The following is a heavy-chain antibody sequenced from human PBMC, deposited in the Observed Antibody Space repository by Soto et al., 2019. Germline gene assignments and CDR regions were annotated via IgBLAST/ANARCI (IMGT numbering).Heavy chain of an antibody. D-gene: IGHD1-26*01. J-gene: IGHJ4*02. V-gene: IGHV4-34*01. CDR2: INYSGNT. CDR3: ARHHVRGRTIAGAAEF. Sequence: QVQLQQWGAGLLKPSETLSLTCAVYGGSLSGYYWSWIRQPPGKALEWIGEINYSGNTNYNPSLKSRVTISVDTSKNQHFLNLSSVTAADTAMYYCARHHVRGRTIAGAAEFWGQGTLVTVSS. CDR1: GGSLSGYY.